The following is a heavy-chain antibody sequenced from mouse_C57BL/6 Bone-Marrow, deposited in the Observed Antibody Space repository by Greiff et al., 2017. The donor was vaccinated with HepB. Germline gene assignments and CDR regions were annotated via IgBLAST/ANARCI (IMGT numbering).Heavy chain of an antibody. D-gene: IGHD5-1*01. Sequence: VKLMESGAELVKPGASVKISCKASGYAFSSYWMNWVKQRPGKGLEWIGQIYPGDGDTNYNGKFKGKATLTADKSSSTAYMQLSSLTSEDSAVYFCARLSTNYFDYWGQGTTLTVSS. V-gene: IGHV1-80*01. J-gene: IGHJ2*01. CDR3: ARLSTNYFDY. CDR2: IYPGDGDT. CDR1: GYAFSSYW.